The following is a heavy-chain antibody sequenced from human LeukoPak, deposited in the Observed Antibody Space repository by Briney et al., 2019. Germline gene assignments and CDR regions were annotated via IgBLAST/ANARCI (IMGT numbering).Heavy chain of an antibody. CDR2: ISGGGGST. CDR3: GKGGNGQWGYYYYRMDV. D-gene: IGHD6-19*01. J-gene: IGHJ6*02. V-gene: IGHV3-23*01. CDR1: GFTFSNYA. Sequence: GGSLRLSCAASGFTFSNYAMSWVRQAPGKGLEWVSAISGGGGSTYYADSVKGRFTISRDNSKNTLYLQMNSLRAEDTAVYYCGKGGNGQWGYYYYRMDVWGQGSTVTVSS.